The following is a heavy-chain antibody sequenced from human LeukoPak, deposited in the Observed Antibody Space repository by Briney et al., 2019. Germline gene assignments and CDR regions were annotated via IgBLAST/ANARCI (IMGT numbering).Heavy chain of an antibody. CDR1: GGTFTSYT. Sequence: SVKLSCKASGGTFTSYTISWVRQAPGQGLEWMGRIIPILGIANYAQKFQGRVTITADKSTSTAYMELSSLRSEDTAVYYCATSSTQVVVPAADGAFDIWGQGTMVTVSS. D-gene: IGHD2-2*01. CDR2: IIPILGIA. V-gene: IGHV1-69*02. CDR3: ATSSTQVVVPAADGAFDI. J-gene: IGHJ3*02.